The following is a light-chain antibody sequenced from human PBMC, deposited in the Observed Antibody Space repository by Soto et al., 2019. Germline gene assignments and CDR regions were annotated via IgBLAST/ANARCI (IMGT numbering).Light chain of an antibody. J-gene: IGKJ1*01. V-gene: IGKV3-20*01. CDR2: GAS. CDR1: QSSSRY. Sequence: IVLTQSPGTLSLSPGERTTLSCRASQSSSRYLAWYQQKPGQGPRLLIYGASSRATGTPDRFSGSGSGTDFTLTINRLEPEDFALYYCQQYGSSPPPFGQGTKVEIK. CDR3: QQYGSSPPP.